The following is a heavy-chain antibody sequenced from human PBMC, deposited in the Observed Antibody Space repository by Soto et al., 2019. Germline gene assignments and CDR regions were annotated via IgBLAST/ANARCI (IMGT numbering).Heavy chain of an antibody. CDR3: ARGYGEHYYGMDV. CDR2: ISSGSSTI. V-gene: IGHV3-48*01. J-gene: IGHJ6*02. D-gene: IGHD4-17*01. CDR1: GFTFSSYS. Sequence: GGSLRLSCAASGFTFSSYSMNWVRQAPGKGLEWVSYISSGSSTIYSADSVKGRFTISRDNAKNSLYLQMNSLRAEDTAIYYCARGYGEHYYGMDVWGQGTTVTVSS.